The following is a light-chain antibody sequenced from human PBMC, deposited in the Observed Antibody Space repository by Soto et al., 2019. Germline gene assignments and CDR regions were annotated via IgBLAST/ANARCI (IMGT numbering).Light chain of an antibody. CDR1: SSDVGAYNY. CDR2: EVS. CDR3: SSYTTSSTWL. Sequence: QSALTQPASVSGSPGQSITISCTGTSSDVGAYNYVSWYQQHPGKVPRLMIYEVSNRPSGLSNRFSGSKSGNTASLTISGLQAGDEGDYYCSSYTTSSTWLFGGGTKVTVL. V-gene: IGLV2-14*01. J-gene: IGLJ3*02.